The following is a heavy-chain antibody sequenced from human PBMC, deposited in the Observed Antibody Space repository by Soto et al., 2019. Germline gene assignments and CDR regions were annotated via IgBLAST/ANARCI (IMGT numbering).Heavy chain of an antibody. J-gene: IGHJ6*03. CDR3: ARQYCSSTSCYAKDYYYYYMDV. CDR1: GYSFTSHW. D-gene: IGHD2-2*01. V-gene: IGHV5-51*01. CDR2: IYPGDSDT. Sequence: GESLKISCKGSGYSFTSHWIGWVRQMPGKGLEWVGIIYPGDSDTRYSPSFQGQVTISADKSISTAYLQWSSLKASDTAMYYCARQYCSSTSCYAKDYYYYYMDVWGKGTTVTVSS.